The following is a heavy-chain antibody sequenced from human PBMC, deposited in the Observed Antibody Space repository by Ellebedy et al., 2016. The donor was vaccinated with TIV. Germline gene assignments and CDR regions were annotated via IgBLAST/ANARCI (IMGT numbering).Heavy chain of an antibody. D-gene: IGHD6-19*01. Sequence: SETLSLTCTVSGGSISTYYWSWIRQPPGKTLEWIGHAHYSGSTNYNPSLDGRATLSVSTSRNEVSLRLSPVTAADPAVYYCARRDISVADPFDTWGQGSLVTVSS. J-gene: IGHJ4*02. V-gene: IGHV4-59*08. CDR3: ARRDISVADPFDT. CDR2: AHYSGST. CDR1: GGSISTYY.